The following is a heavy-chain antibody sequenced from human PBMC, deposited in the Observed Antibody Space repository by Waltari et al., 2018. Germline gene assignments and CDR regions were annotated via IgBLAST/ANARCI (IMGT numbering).Heavy chain of an antibody. J-gene: IGHJ6*03. Sequence: EVQLVESGGGLVQPGGSLRLSCVASGFTFFRYWMHGVRQAPGKGLVWVSRINSDGSGTIYADSVKGRFTISRDNAKNTLYLQLNSLRVEDTAVYYCAREPSPDSSGYFYYYMDVWGKGTTVTVSS. CDR1: GFTFFRYW. V-gene: IGHV3-74*01. D-gene: IGHD3-22*01. CDR3: AREPSPDSSGYFYYYMDV. CDR2: INSDGSGT.